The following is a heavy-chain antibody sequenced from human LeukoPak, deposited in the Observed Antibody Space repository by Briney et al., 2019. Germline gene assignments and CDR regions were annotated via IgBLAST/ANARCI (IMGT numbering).Heavy chain of an antibody. J-gene: IGHJ4*02. CDR3: ARLGESVVAATDY. Sequence: GGSLRLSCAASGVTFSSYSMNWGRQAPGKGLEWVSSISSSSSYIYYADSVKGGFTISRDNAKNTLYLQMNSLRAEDTAAYYCARLGESVVAATDYWGQGTLVTVSS. CDR2: ISSSSSYI. V-gene: IGHV3-21*01. CDR1: GVTFSSYS. D-gene: IGHD2-15*01.